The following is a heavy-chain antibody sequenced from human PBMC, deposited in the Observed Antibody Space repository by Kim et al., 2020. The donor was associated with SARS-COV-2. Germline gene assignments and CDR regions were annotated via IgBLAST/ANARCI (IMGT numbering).Heavy chain of an antibody. V-gene: IGHV3-7*03. D-gene: IGHD6-13*01. Sequence: GGSLRLSCAASGFTFSSYWMSWVRQAPGKGLEWVANIKQDGSEKYYVDSVKGRFTISRDNAKNSLYLQMNSLRAEDTAVYYCARDFIAAVPNAFDIWGQGTMVTVSS. J-gene: IGHJ3*02. CDR2: IKQDGSEK. CDR1: GFTFSSYW. CDR3: ARDFIAAVPNAFDI.